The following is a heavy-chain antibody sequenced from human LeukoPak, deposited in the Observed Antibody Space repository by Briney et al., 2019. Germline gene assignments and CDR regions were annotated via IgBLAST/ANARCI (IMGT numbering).Heavy chain of an antibody. V-gene: IGHV1-24*01. CDR2: FDPENGER. CDR1: GFTLTESS. Sequence: ASVKVSCKVSGFTLTESSMHWVRQAPGKGLEWMGGFDPENGERVYAQRFRGRLTMTEDSSTDTAYMSLSSLRSEDTAVYYCARVAAEVVGVPGAIGFGWLRRDYYYMDVWGKGTTVTVSS. CDR3: ARVAAEVVGVPGAIGFGWLRRDYYYMDV. D-gene: IGHD2-2*02. J-gene: IGHJ6*03.